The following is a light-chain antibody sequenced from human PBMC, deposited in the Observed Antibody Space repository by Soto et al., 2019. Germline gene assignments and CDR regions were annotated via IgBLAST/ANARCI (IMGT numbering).Light chain of an antibody. V-gene: IGKV4-1*01. CDR2: WAS. Sequence: DIVMTQSPDSLAVSLGERATINCKSSQSIFYSSNNKNYLAWYQQRPGQPPRLLIYWASTRESGVPERFSGSGSGTDFALTISSLQAEDVAVYYCQQYYSSPTWTFGQGNKVEIK. J-gene: IGKJ1*01. CDR3: QQYYSSPTWT. CDR1: QSIFYSSNNKNY.